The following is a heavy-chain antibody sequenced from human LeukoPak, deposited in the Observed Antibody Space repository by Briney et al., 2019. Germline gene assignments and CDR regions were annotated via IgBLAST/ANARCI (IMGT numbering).Heavy chain of an antibody. J-gene: IGHJ4*02. CDR1: GGSINDYY. CDR2: IYYSGNS. Sequence: PSETLSLTCTVSGGSINDYYWSWIRQPPGKGLEWTGYIYYSGNSNCNPSLKSRITISVDTSKNQFSLKLSSVTAADTAVYYCARDSYEENDYVWGSYRFDYWGQGTLVTVSS. CDR3: ARDSYEENDYVWGSYRFDY. D-gene: IGHD3-16*02. V-gene: IGHV4-4*08.